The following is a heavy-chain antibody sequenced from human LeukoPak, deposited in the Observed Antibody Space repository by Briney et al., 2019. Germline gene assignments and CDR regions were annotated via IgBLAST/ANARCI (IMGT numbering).Heavy chain of an antibody. Sequence: GESLQISCKGSGYRFATYWIGWVRQMPGKGLEWMGIIYPGDSETRYSPSFQGQVAISADKSISTAYLQWSSLQASDTAMYYCVRSRGYSYGYSYYFDYWGQGTLVTVSS. CDR1: GYRFATYW. D-gene: IGHD5-18*01. J-gene: IGHJ4*02. CDR2: IYPGDSET. CDR3: VRSRGYSYGYSYYFDY. V-gene: IGHV5-51*01.